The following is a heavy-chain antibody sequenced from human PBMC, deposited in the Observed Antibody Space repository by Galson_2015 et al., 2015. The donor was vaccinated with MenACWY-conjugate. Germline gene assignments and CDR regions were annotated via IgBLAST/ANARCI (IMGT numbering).Heavy chain of an antibody. D-gene: IGHD2/OR15-2a*01. CDR2: IKSKTHSGTP. CDR3: TTDYFGQYFFDS. CDR1: GFTFSNAW. J-gene: IGHJ4*02. V-gene: IGHV3-15*01. Sequence: SLRLSCAASGFTFSNAWMTWVRQAPGKGLKWVGRIKSKTHSGTPDYATPVNGRFTISRDDSRNTVYLEMNGLKAEDTGLYYCTTDYFGQYFFDSWGQGTPVTVSS.